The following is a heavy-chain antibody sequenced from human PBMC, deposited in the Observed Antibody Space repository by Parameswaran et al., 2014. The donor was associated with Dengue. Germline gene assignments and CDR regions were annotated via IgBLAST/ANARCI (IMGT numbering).Heavy chain of an antibody. Sequence: WIRQPPGKGLEWIGSIYYSGSTYYNPSLKSRVTISVDTSKNQFSLKLSSVTAADTAVYYCARRSRGEGLWLPFDYWGQGTLVTVSS. J-gene: IGHJ4*02. CDR3: ARRSRGEGLWLPFDY. V-gene: IGHV4-39*01. CDR2: IYYSGST. D-gene: IGHD3-10*01.